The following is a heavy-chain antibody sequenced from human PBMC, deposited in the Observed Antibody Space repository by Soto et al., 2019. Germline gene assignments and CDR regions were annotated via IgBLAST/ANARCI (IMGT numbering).Heavy chain of an antibody. D-gene: IGHD2-21*02. J-gene: IGHJ6*03. CDR1: GFTFSNSW. Sequence: EAQLGESGGGLVQPGGSLRLSCAASGFTFSNSWMTWVRQTPGKGLEWVANMNPDGSTKNYVDSVKGRFTISRDNAQNSLYLQMNSLRAEDTAVFYCARHCHYCIDVWGRGTTVTVSS. CDR3: ARHCHYCIDV. V-gene: IGHV3-7*01. CDR2: MNPDGSTK.